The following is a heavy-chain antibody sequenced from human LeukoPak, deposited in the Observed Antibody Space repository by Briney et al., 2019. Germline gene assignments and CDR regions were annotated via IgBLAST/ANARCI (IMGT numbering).Heavy chain of an antibody. V-gene: IGHV1-24*01. CDR2: FDPEDGET. Sequence: ASVKVSCKVSGYTLTELSMHWVRQAPGKGLEWMGGFDPEDGETIYAQKFQGRVTMTEDTSTDTAYKELSSLRSEDTTVYYCARVGDYGDYFDYWGQGTLVTVSS. J-gene: IGHJ4*02. CDR3: ARVGDYGDYFDY. CDR1: GYTLTELS. D-gene: IGHD4-17*01.